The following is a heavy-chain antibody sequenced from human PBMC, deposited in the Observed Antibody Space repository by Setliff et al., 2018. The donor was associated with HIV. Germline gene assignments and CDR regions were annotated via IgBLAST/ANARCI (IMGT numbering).Heavy chain of an antibody. D-gene: IGHD3-22*01. CDR2: INPSGGST. J-gene: IGHJ4*01. Sequence: ASVKVSCKASGGTFSSYAFTWVRQAPGQGLEWMGLINPSGGSTTYAQMFQGRVTMTRDTSTSTVYMELSSLRSEDTAVYYCTTDIGYESSGYRIGYWGHGTLVTVSS. V-gene: IGHV1-46*01. CDR3: TTDIGYESSGYRIGY. CDR1: GGTFSSYA.